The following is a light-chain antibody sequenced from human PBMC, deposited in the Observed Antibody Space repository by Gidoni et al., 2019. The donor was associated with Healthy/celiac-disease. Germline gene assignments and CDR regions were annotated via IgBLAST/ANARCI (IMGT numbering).Light chain of an antibody. J-gene: IGKJ4*01. CDR3: QQSYSTPLT. Sequence: DIQMTQYPSSLSASVGDRVTITCRASQSISSYLNWYQQKPGKAPKLLIYAAASLQSGVPSRFSGSGYGTDFTLTISSLQPEDFATYYCQQSYSTPLTFGGGTKVEIK. V-gene: IGKV1-39*01. CDR2: AAA. CDR1: QSISSY.